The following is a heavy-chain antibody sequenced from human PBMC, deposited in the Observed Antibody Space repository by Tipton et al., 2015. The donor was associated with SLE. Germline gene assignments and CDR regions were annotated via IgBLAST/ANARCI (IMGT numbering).Heavy chain of an antibody. CDR1: GGSFGGYY. Sequence: TLSLTCSIYGGSFGGYYWSWIRQPPGKGLEWIGEINHGGSTNYNPSLKSRVTISEDTSKNQFSLKLTSVTAADTAIYYCTRRGRAATATQHIDYWGQGALVTVSS. CDR3: TRRGRAATATQHIDY. J-gene: IGHJ4*02. CDR2: INHGGST. V-gene: IGHV4-34*01. D-gene: IGHD6-25*01.